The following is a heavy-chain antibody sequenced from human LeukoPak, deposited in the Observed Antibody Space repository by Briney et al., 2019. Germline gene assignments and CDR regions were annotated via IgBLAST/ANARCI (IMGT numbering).Heavy chain of an antibody. Sequence: SVTVSCKASGGTFSSYAISWVRQAPGQGLEWMGGIIPIFGTANYAQKFQGRVTITADESTSTAYMELSSLRSEDTAVYYCARTYCSGGSCYIGYNWFDPWGQGTLVTVSS. CDR3: ARTYCSGGSCYIGYNWFDP. J-gene: IGHJ5*02. CDR1: GGTFSSYA. CDR2: IIPIFGTA. V-gene: IGHV1-69*01. D-gene: IGHD2-15*01.